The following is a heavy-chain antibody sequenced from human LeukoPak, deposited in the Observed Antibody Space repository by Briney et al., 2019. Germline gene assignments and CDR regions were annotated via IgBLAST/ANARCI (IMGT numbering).Heavy chain of an antibody. CDR2: IRYDGSNK. D-gene: IGHD3-22*01. CDR1: GFTFSSYG. V-gene: IGHV3-30*02. J-gene: IGHJ4*02. Sequence: PGGSLRLSCAASGFTFSSYGMHWVRQAPGKGLEWVAFIRYDGSNKYYADSVKGRFTISRDNSKNTLYLQMNSLRAEDTAVYYCAKNSRHHPSGSSGYYGELPLNLDYWGQGTLVTVSS. CDR3: AKNSRHHPSGSSGYYGELPLNLDY.